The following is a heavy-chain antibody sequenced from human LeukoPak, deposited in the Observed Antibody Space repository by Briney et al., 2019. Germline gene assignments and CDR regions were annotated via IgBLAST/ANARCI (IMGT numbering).Heavy chain of an antibody. V-gene: IGHV1-18*01. Sequence: GASVKVSCKASGYTFTSYGISWVRQAPGQGLEWMGWISAYNGNTNYAQKLQGRVTMTTDTSTSTAYMGLRSLRSDDTAVYYCARDRPLDFYCSGGSCYSDYYYYYGMDVWGQGTTVTVSS. CDR1: GYTFTSYG. J-gene: IGHJ6*02. D-gene: IGHD2-15*01. CDR3: ARDRPLDFYCSGGSCYSDYYYYYGMDV. CDR2: ISAYNGNT.